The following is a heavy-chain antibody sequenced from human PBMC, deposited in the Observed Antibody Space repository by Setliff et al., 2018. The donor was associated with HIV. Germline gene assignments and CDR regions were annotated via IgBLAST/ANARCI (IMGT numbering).Heavy chain of an antibody. D-gene: IGHD6-19*01. CDR2: ISGYSGNT. Sequence: ASVKVSCKASGYTFTSYGISWLRQAPGQGLEWMGWISGYSGNTNCAQKFQDRVTMTTDTPTSTVYMELRSLRSDDTAVYYCARVQWVVSSNVGLDYWGQGTLVTVSS. CDR1: GYTFTSYG. J-gene: IGHJ4*02. CDR3: ARVQWVVSSNVGLDY. V-gene: IGHV1-18*01.